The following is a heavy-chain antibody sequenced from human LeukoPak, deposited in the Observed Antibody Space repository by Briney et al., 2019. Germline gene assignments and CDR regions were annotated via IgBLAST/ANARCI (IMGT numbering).Heavy chain of an antibody. D-gene: IGHD6-13*01. Sequence: ASVKVSCKASGYTFTGYYMHWVRQAPGQGLEWMGWINPNSGGTNYAQKFQGRVTMTRDTSISTAYMELSRLRSDDTAVYYCARAAAGAGPLSAEYFQHWGQGTLVTVSS. CDR2: INPNSGGT. V-gene: IGHV1-2*02. CDR3: ARAAAGAGPLSAEYFQH. CDR1: GYTFTGYY. J-gene: IGHJ1*01.